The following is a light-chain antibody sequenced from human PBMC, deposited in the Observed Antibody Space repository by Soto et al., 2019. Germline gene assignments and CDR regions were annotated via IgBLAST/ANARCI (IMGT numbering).Light chain of an antibody. CDR2: VNT. CDR3: KSYDIRLNGLI. V-gene: IGLV1-40*01. Sequence: QSVLTQPPSVSGAPGQRVTFSCTGSDSNIGVGYSVNWYQQIPGRAPKLLVYVNTNRPSGVPDRFFGSTSGTIASLAITGLQAEDESDYYGKSYDIRLNGLIFCLGTKLTVL. J-gene: IGLJ2*01. CDR1: DSNIGVGYS.